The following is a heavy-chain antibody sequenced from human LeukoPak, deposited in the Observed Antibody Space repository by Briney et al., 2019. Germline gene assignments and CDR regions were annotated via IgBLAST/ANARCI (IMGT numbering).Heavy chain of an antibody. CDR2: ISSSSSYI. CDR3: ARGEYSRDYYYYMDV. CDR1: GFTFSSYS. J-gene: IGHJ6*03. Sequence: PGGSLRLSCAASGFTFSSYSMNWVRQAPGKGLEWVSSISSSSSYIYYADSVKGRFTISRDNAKNSLYPQMNSLRAEDTAVYYCARGEYSRDYYYYMDVWGKGTTVTVSS. D-gene: IGHD6-6*01. V-gene: IGHV3-21*01.